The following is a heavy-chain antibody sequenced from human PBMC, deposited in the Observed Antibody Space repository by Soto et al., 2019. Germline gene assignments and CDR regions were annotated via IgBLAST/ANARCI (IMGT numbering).Heavy chain of an antibody. CDR3: ARGGSWFDP. CDR2: IYFTGNT. V-gene: IGHV4-59*11. J-gene: IGHJ5*02. CDR1: SGSTSPHY. Sequence: PSETLSLTRTVSSGSTSPHYWIWIRQAPGKGREWIAYIYFTGNTDYNPSLKSRFTISIDTSKNQFSLKLTSVTAADTAVYYCARGGSWFDPWGQGTLVTVSS.